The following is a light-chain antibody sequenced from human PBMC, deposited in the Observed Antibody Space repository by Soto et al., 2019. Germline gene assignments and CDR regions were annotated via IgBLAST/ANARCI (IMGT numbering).Light chain of an antibody. CDR2: LEGSGSY. CDR1: SGHSSYI. CDR3: ETWDNNTRV. J-gene: IGLJ1*01. V-gene: IGLV4-60*02. Sequence: QTVVTQSSSASASLGSSVKLTCTLSSGHSSYIIAWHQQQPGKAPRYLMKLEGSGSYNKGSGVPDRFSGSSSGADRYLTISNLQFEDEADYYCETWDNNTRVFGTGTKVTVL.